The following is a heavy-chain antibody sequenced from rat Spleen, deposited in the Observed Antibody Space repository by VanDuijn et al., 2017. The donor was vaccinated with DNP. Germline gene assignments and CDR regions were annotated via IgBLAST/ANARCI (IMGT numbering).Heavy chain of an antibody. J-gene: IGHJ4*01. V-gene: IGHV5-25*01. CDR2: ISTSGRKT. Sequence: EVQLVESGGGLVQPGRSLKLSCVASGFTFSDYYMAWVRQTPKKGLEWVTTISTSGRKTFYPDSVKGRFTISRDNAKSSLYLQMNSLTSEDTATYYCASFYDGYPPSAMDVWGPGTSVTVSS. CDR1: GFTFSDYY. CDR3: ASFYDGYPPSAMDV. D-gene: IGHD1-12*03.